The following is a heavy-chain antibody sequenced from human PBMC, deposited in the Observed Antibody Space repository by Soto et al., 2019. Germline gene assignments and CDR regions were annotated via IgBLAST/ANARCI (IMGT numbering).Heavy chain of an antibody. CDR3: AKFRHFVWSAYNWFEY. D-gene: IGHD3-9*01. CDR1: GFTFSSYA. J-gene: IGHJ5*01. V-gene: IGHV3-23*01. CDR2: ISGSGVTT. Sequence: GGSLRLSCAASGFTFSSYAMTWVRQAPGKGLEWVSGISGSGVTTSYADSVKGRFTVSRDNSKNTLYLQMNSLRVEDTAVYHCAKFRHFVWSAYNWFEYWGHGT.